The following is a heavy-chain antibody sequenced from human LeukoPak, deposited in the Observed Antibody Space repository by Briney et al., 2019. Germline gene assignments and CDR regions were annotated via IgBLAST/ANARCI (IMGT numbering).Heavy chain of an antibody. J-gene: IGHJ3*02. CDR3: ANLPDEDTAMLRAFDI. CDR1: GFTFSSYG. Sequence: GGSLRLSCAASGFTFSSYGMHWVRQAPGKGLEWVAVISYDGSNKYYADSVKGRFTISRDNSKNTLYLQMNSLRAEDTAVYYCANLPDEDTAMLRAFDIWGQGTMVTVSS. D-gene: IGHD5-18*01. V-gene: IGHV3-30*18. CDR2: ISYDGSNK.